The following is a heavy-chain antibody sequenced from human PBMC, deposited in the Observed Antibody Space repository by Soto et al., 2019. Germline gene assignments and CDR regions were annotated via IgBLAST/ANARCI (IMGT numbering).Heavy chain of an antibody. Sequence: QITLNESGPTLVKPTQTLTLTCTFSGFSLSTRDVGVGWIRQHPGKALEWLGVIYWDDDKSYSPSLKSRLTITKDTSKNQVVLRMTKMDPVDTATYYCAHCRGGVASFWGQGTLVTVSS. CDR3: AHCRGGVASF. D-gene: IGHD3-16*01. CDR2: IYWDDDK. CDR1: GFSLSTRDVG. V-gene: IGHV2-5*02. J-gene: IGHJ4*02.